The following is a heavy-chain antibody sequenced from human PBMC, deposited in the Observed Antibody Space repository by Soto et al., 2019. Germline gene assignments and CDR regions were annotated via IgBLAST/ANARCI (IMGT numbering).Heavy chain of an antibody. D-gene: IGHD3-10*01. CDR2: ISGSGGST. CDR3: AKGDYYGSGSYSMGYFDY. V-gene: IGHV3-23*01. Sequence: PGGSLRLSCAASGFTFSNYAMSWVRQAPGKGLEWVSAISGSGGSTYYADSVKGRFTISRDNSKNALYLQMNSLRAEDTAVYYCAKGDYYGSGSYSMGYFDYWGQGTLVTVPS. J-gene: IGHJ4*02. CDR1: GFTFSNYA.